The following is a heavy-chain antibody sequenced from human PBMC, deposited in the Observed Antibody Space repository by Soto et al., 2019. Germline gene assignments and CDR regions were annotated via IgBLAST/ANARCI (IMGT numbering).Heavy chain of an antibody. Sequence: SETLSLTCAVSGGSVTNNNYWGWVRQPPGKGLEWIGEIYHTGSTNYNPSLKSRVTISVDTSKNQFSLKLSSVTAADTAVYYCARAYTAMANFDYWGQGTLVTVSS. V-gene: IGHV4-4*02. J-gene: IGHJ4*02. CDR3: ARAYTAMANFDY. D-gene: IGHD5-18*01. CDR2: IYHTGST. CDR1: GGSVTNNNY.